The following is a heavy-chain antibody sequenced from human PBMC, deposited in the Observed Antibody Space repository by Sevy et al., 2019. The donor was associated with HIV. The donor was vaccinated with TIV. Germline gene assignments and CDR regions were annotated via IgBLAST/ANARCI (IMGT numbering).Heavy chain of an antibody. V-gene: IGHV4-39*01. CDR3: ARHLCLSSSWQKQRVDAFDI. CDR1: GGSISSSSYY. J-gene: IGHJ3*02. CDR2: IYYSGST. D-gene: IGHD6-13*01. Sequence: SETLSLTCTVSGGSISSSSYYWGWIRQPPGKGLEWIGSIYYSGSTYYTPSLKSRVTISVDTSKNQFSLKLSSVTAADTAVYYCARHLCLSSSWQKQRVDAFDIWGQWTMVTVSS.